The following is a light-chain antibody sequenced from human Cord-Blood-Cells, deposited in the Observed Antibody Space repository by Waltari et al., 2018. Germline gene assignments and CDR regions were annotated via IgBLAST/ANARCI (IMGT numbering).Light chain of an antibody. CDR2: EVS. J-gene: IGLJ1*01. CDR3: SSYTSSSTPYV. CDR1: SSDVGGYNY. Sequence: QSALTQPASVSGSPGQSITISCTRTSSDVGGYNYVPWYQQHPGKAPKLMIYEVSNRPSGVSNRFSGSKSGNTASLTISGLQAEDEADYYCSSYTSSSTPYVFGTGTKVTVL. V-gene: IGLV2-14*01.